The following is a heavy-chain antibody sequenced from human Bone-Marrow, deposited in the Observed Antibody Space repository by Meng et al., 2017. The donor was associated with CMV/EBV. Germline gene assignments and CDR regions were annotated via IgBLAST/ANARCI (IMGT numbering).Heavy chain of an antibody. V-gene: IGHV4-4*02. J-gene: IGHJ4*02. CDR3: LLRGVTTLDY. Sequence: SETLSLTCAVSGGSISSSNWWSWVRQPPGKGLEWIGEIYHSGSTNYNPSLKSRVTISVDTSKNQFSLKLNSVTAADTAVYYCLLRGVTTLDYWGQGNLVNVAS. CDR1: GGSISSSNW. CDR2: IYHSGST. D-gene: IGHD4-11*01.